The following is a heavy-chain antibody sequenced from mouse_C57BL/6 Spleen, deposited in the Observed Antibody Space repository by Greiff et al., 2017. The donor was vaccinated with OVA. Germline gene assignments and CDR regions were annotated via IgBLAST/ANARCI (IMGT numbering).Heavy chain of an antibody. CDR3: ARGPWNYFDY. J-gene: IGHJ2*01. CDR2: INSGSGGT. V-gene: IGHV1-54*01. CDR1: GYAFTNYL. Sequence: VQLVESGAELVRPGTSVKVSCKASGYAFTNYLIERVKQRPGQGLEWIGVINSGSGGTNYNEKFKGKATLTADKSSSTAYMQLSSLTSEDSAVYFCARGPWNYFDYWGQGTTLTVSS.